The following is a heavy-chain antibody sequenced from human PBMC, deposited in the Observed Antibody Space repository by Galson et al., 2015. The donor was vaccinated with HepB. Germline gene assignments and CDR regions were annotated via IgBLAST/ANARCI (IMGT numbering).Heavy chain of an antibody. J-gene: IGHJ6*03. Sequence: SLRLSCAASGFTFSSYWMHWVRQAPGKGLVWVSRINSDGSSTSYADSVKGRFTISRDNAKNTLYLQMNSLRAEDTAVYYCARDPLEWYYYYYMDVWGKGTTVTVSS. V-gene: IGHV3-74*01. D-gene: IGHD3-3*01. CDR1: GFTFSSYW. CDR2: INSDGSST. CDR3: ARDPLEWYYYYYMDV.